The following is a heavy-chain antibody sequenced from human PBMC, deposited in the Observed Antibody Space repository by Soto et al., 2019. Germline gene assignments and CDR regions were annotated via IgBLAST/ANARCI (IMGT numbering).Heavy chain of an antibody. Sequence: EVQLLESGGNLVQPGGSLRLSCAASGFTFSSYVMSWVRRAPGKGLEWVSTIGGSGASIYDADSVKGRFTISRDNSKNTVYLPMNSLRAEDTAVYYCAKDGLGSSTGGTCYGSDYWGQGTLVTVSS. CDR3: AKDGLGSSTGGTCYGSDY. CDR2: IGGSGASI. V-gene: IGHV3-23*01. CDR1: GFTFSSYV. J-gene: IGHJ4*02. D-gene: IGHD2-15*01.